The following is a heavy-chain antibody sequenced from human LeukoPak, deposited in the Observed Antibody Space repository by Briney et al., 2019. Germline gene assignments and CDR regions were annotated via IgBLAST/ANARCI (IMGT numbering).Heavy chain of an antibody. CDR3: AREPYCSSTSCRRFDP. J-gene: IGHJ5*02. Sequence: ASVKVSCKASGYTLTRYFIHWVRQAPGQGLEWMGWVSTYNDNTKYAQKLQGRVTMTTDTSTTTAYMELRSLRSDDTAVYYCAREPYCSSTSCRRFDPWGQGTLVTVSS. CDR2: VSTYNDNT. V-gene: IGHV1-18*01. D-gene: IGHD2-2*01. CDR1: GYTLTRYF.